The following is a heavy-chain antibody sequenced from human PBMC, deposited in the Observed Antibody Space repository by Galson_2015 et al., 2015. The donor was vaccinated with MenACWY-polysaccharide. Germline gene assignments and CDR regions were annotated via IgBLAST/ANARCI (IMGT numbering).Heavy chain of an antibody. CDR1: GFTFSSYW. D-gene: IGHD6-13*01. J-gene: IGHJ6*02. V-gene: IGHV3-7*01. CDR2: IKQDGSEK. Sequence: SLRLSCAASGFTFSSYWMSWVRQAPGKGLEWVANIKQDGSEKYYVDSVKGRFTISRDNAKNSLYLQMNSLRAEDTAVYYCAREGAAAEVYCCCYYGMDVWGQGTTVTVSS. CDR3: AREGAAAEVYCCCYYGMDV.